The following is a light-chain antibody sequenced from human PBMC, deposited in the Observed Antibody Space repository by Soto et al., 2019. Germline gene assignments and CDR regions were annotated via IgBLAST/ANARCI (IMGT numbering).Light chain of an antibody. CDR1: SSNIGTNT. Sequence: QSVLTQPPSASGTPGQRVTISCSGGSSNIGTNTVNWYQQLPGTSPKLLIYITSQRPSGVPDRFSGSKSGTSASLAISGLQSEDEADYYCAGWDDNLNGRVFGTGTKVTVL. J-gene: IGLJ1*01. CDR3: AGWDDNLNGRV. CDR2: ITS. V-gene: IGLV1-44*01.